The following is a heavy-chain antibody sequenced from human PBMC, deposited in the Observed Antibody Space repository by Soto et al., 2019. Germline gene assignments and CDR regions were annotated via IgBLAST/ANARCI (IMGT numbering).Heavy chain of an antibody. V-gene: IGHV3-48*01. CDR2: ISSSSSTI. CDR1: GFTFSSYS. CDR3: ARHPERIAEIGWFDP. Sequence: EVQLLESGGGLVQPGGSLRLSCAASGFTFSSYSMNWVCQAPGKGLEWVSYISSSSSTIYYADSVKGRFTISRDNAKNSLYLQMNSLRAEDTAVYYCARHPERIAEIGWFDPWGQGTLVTVSS. D-gene: IGHD6-13*01. J-gene: IGHJ5*02.